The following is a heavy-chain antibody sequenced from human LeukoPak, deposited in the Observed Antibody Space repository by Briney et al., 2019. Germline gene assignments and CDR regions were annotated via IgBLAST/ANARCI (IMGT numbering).Heavy chain of an antibody. J-gene: IGHJ5*02. Sequence: SETLSLTCAVYGGSFSGYYWSWVRQPPGKGLEWIGEINHSGSTNYNPSLKSRVTISVDTSKNQFSLKLSSVTAADTAVYYCARGPGALSSDRRSNWFYPWGQGTLVTVSS. CDR1: GGSFSGYY. D-gene: IGHD6-19*01. CDR3: ARGPGALSSDRRSNWFYP. CDR2: INHSGST. V-gene: IGHV4-34*01.